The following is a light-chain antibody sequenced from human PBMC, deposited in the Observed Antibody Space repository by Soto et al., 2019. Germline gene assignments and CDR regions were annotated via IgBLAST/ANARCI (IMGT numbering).Light chain of an antibody. CDR1: ESVRSSY. J-gene: IGKJ1*01. Sequence: EIVLTPSPGTLSLSPVERATLSCRASESVRSSYLAWYQQKPGQAPRLLIYGASSRAAGIPDRFNGSGSGTDFSLTISRLEPEDFGVYYCQQYGSSPRTFGQGTKVDIK. CDR2: GAS. V-gene: IGKV3-20*01. CDR3: QQYGSSPRT.